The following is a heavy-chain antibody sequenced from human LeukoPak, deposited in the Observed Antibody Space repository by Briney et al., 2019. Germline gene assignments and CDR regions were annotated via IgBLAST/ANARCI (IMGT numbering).Heavy chain of an antibody. V-gene: IGHV3-7*01. CDR3: ARHVGISF. D-gene: IGHD7-27*01. CDR1: GFTFSGAW. CDR2: IREDGTEK. Sequence: GGSLRLSCTASGFTFSGAWMTWVRQAPGKGLEWVANIREDGTEKDYVDSVKGRFTSSRDHAKNSLFLQMSNLRDDDTAIYYCARHVGISFWGQGTLVTVSS. J-gene: IGHJ4*02.